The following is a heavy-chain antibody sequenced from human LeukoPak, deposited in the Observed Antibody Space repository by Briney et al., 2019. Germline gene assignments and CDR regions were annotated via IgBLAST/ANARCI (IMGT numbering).Heavy chain of an antibody. D-gene: IGHD6-6*01. CDR2: IYYSGGT. CDR3: ARWQYTISSGWFDP. V-gene: IGHV4-59*08. CDR1: GGSISSLY. Sequence: SETLSLTCTISGGSISSLYWGWIRQPPGKGLEWIGSIYYSGGTNYNPSLKSRVTISADTSKIQFSLKLSSVTAADTAVYYCARWQYTISSGWFDPWGQGTLVTVSS. J-gene: IGHJ5*02.